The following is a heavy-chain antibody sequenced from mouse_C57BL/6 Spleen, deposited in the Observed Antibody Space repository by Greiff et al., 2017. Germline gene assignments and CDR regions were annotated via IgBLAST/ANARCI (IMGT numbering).Heavy chain of an antibody. CDR3: ARKGYDGSSYEDCWYFDV. J-gene: IGHJ1*03. Sequence: VKVVESGPGLVAPSQSLSITCTVSGFSLTSYAISWVRQPPGKGLEWLGVIWTGGGTNYNSAIKSNQSIRKDNSKSEVFLKRNSLQTDDTERYYGARKGYDGSSYEDCWYFDVWGTGTTVTVSS. V-gene: IGHV2-9-1*01. CDR1: GFSLTSYA. CDR2: IWTGGGT. D-gene: IGHD1-1*01.